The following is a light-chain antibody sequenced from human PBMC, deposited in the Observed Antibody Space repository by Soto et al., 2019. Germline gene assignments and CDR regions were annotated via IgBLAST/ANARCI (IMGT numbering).Light chain of an antibody. Sequence: VMTQSPATLSVSPRERATLSCRSSQSVSSNLAWYQQKPGQAPRLLIYGASTRATGIPTRFSGSGSGTEFTLTISSLQSEDFAIYYCQQYNNWPPLTFGGGTKVDIK. CDR3: QQYNNWPPLT. CDR2: GAS. J-gene: IGKJ4*01. V-gene: IGKV3-15*01. CDR1: QSVSSN.